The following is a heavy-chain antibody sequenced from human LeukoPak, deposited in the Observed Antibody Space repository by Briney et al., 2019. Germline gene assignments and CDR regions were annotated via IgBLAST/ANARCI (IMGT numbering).Heavy chain of an antibody. CDR2: INSDGSST. CDR3: ARDGGNSGYDY. J-gene: IGHJ4*02. CDR1: GFTFSSYW. Sequence: GGSLRLSCAASGFTFSSYWLHWVRQAPGKGLVWVSRINSDGSSTSYADSVKGRLTISRDNAKNTLYLQMNSLRAEDTAVYYCARDGGNSGYDYWGQGTLVTVSS. V-gene: IGHV3-74*01. D-gene: IGHD4-23*01.